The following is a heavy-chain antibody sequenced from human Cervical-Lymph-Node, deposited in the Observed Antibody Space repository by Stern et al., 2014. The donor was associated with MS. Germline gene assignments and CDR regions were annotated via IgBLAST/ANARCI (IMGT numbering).Heavy chain of an antibody. CDR2: INPNSGGT. V-gene: IGHV1-2*06. J-gene: IGHJ4*02. CDR3: ARGDRLVAAGDY. Sequence: QEQLVQSGAEVKKPGASVKVSCKASGYTFTDSYMHWVRQAPGQGLEWMGRINPNSGGTNYAQKFQGRVTMTRDTSIRTAYMELSRLRSDDTAVYYCARGDRLVAAGDYWGQGTLVTVSS. CDR1: GYTFTDSY. D-gene: IGHD6-13*01.